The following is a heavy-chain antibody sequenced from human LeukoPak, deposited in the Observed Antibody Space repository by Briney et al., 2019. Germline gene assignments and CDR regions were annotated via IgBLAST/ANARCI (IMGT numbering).Heavy chain of an antibody. V-gene: IGHV3-9*01. CDR3: ASRRRGGYDSGYYYYYMDV. CDR2: ISWNSGNI. CDR1: GFSFNDYA. D-gene: IGHD5-12*01. J-gene: IGHJ6*03. Sequence: GGSLRLSCAASGFSFNDYAMHWVRQVPGKGLEWVSGISWNSGNIGYADSVKGRFTISRDNAKNSLYLQMNSLRAEDTAVYYCASRRRGGYDSGYYYYYMDVWGKGTTVTVSS.